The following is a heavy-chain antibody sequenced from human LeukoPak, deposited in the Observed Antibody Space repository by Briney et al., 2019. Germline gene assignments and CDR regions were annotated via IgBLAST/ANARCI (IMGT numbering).Heavy chain of an antibody. J-gene: IGHJ4*02. Sequence: AGSLRLSCAASGCTFRNYDMNWVRQAPGKGLEWVSFIGSSGSPIYYADSVKGRFTISRDNAKNSLYLQMSSLRVEDTAVYYCARGPAGDPFDHWGQGTLVTVSS. D-gene: IGHD3-16*01. CDR2: IGSSGSPI. CDR3: ARGPAGDPFDH. V-gene: IGHV3-48*03. CDR1: GCTFRNYD.